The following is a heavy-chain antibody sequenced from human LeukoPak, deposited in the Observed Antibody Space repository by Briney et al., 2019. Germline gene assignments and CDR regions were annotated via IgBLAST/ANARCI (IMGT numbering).Heavy chain of an antibody. CDR1: GFTFRSYG. V-gene: IGHV3-30*02. J-gene: IGHJ1*01. CDR3: AKEIYGDSTGGRFQH. CDR2: LRYDGSNT. Sequence: GGSLRLSCVASGFTFRSYGMYWVRQAPGRGLEWVTFLRYDGSNTYYADSVKGRFTISRDNSKNTLYLQMSSLRAEDTAVYYCAKEIYGDSTGGRFQHWGQGTLVTVSS. D-gene: IGHD4-17*01.